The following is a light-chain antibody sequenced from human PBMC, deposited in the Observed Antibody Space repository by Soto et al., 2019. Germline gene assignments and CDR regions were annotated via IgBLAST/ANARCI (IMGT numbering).Light chain of an antibody. CDR1: QSVGSN. Sequence: EIVMTQSPATLSVSPGDRATLSCRASQSVGSNLAWYQQKAGQAPRLLIYDVFTRATGVPVRFGGRGSGTEFTLTISSLQSEDFAVYYCQQYNNWPPWITFGQGTRLEIK. V-gene: IGKV3-15*01. J-gene: IGKJ5*01. CDR3: QQYNNWPPWIT. CDR2: DVF.